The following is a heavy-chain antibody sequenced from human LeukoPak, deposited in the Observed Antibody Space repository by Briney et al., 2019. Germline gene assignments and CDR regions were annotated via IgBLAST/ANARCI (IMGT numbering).Heavy chain of an antibody. D-gene: IGHD2-15*01. CDR1: GGSTVGYY. V-gene: IGHV4-4*07. CDR3: AREEGVRGLPDH. J-gene: IGHJ5*02. Sequence: SETLSLTCTVSGGSTVGYYWSRIRQPAGKGLEWIGRLFTNEDTYYNPSLRSRVTMSVDTSKNRFSLTLTSVTAADTAVYYCAREEGVRGLPDHWGQGTLVTVSS. CDR2: LFTNEDT.